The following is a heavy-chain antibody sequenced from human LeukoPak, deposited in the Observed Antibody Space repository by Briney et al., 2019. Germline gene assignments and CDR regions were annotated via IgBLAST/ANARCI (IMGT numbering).Heavy chain of an antibody. D-gene: IGHD1-26*01. Sequence: ASVKVSCKASGYTFTSYYMHWVRQAPGQGLEWMGIINPSGGSTSYAQKFQGRVTMTRDMSTSTVYMELSSLKSEDTAVYYCARGRPGYSGSRGYFDYWGQGTLVTVSS. J-gene: IGHJ4*02. V-gene: IGHV1-46*01. CDR3: ARGRPGYSGSRGYFDY. CDR2: INPSGGST. CDR1: GYTFTSYY.